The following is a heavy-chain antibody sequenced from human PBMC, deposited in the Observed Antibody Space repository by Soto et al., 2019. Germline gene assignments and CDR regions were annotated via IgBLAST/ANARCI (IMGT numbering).Heavy chain of an antibody. CDR2: INSDGSST. CDR3: ARDRTPPSPETAFDY. J-gene: IGHJ4*02. V-gene: IGHV3-74*01. Sequence: QAPGKGLVWVARINSDGSSTSYAASVKGRFTISRDNAKNTLYLQMNSLRAEDTAVYYCARDRTPPSPETAFDYWGQGTLLPVSS.